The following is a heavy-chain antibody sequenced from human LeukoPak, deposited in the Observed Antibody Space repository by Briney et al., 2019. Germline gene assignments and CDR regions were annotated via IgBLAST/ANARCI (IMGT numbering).Heavy chain of an antibody. CDR1: GYSISSGYY. CDR3: ARGGYYDYVWGSYRYTHAFDI. CDR2: IYHSGST. Sequence: SETLSLTCTVSGYSISSGYYWGWIRQPPGKGLEWIGSIYHSGSTYYNPSLKSRVTISVDTSKNQFSLKLSSVTAADTAVYYCARGGYYDYVWGSYRYTHAFDIWGQGTMVTVSS. J-gene: IGHJ3*02. V-gene: IGHV4-38-2*02. D-gene: IGHD3-16*02.